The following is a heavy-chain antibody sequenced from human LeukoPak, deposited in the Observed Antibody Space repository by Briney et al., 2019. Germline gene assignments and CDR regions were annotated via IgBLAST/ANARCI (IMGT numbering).Heavy chain of an antibody. J-gene: IGHJ4*02. Sequence: GGSLRLSWAASGSTVSSYAMSWVRQAPGKLLEWVSAISGSGGSTYYADSVNDWFTIARNTPKNTLYLQMNSQKAEDKAVYHTAKADYYSNYAPDYWGQGTLVTVSS. V-gene: IGHV3-23*01. CDR3: AKADYYSNYAPDY. D-gene: IGHD4-11*01. CDR1: GSTVSSYA. CDR2: ISGSGGST.